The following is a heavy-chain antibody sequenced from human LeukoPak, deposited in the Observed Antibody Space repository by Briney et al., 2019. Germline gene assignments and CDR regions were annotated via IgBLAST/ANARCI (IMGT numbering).Heavy chain of an antibody. V-gene: IGHV3-21*01. CDR3: ARVDSSGFGY. J-gene: IGHJ4*02. CDR1: GFTFSSYS. D-gene: IGHD3-22*01. CDR2: ISSSSSYI. Sequence: GGSLRLSCAASGFTFSSYSMNWVRQPPGKGLEWVSSISSSSSYIYYADSVKGRFTTSRDNAKNSLYLQMNSLRAEDTAVYYCARVDSSGFGYWGQGTLVTVSS.